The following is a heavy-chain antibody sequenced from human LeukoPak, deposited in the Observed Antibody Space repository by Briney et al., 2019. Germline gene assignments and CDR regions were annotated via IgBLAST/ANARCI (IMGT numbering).Heavy chain of an antibody. V-gene: IGHV3-64*01. J-gene: IGHJ3*01. D-gene: IGHD6-13*01. CDR1: GFTFRSNP. Sequence: PGGSLRLSCAASGFTFRSNPMHWVRQAPGKGLESIAAISGDGGDIYYANSVRGRFTISRDNSENTLYLRMGSLTAEDMAVYYCAREGTPGTLDYWGQGTMVTVSS. CDR3: AREGTPGTLDY. CDR2: ISGDGGDI.